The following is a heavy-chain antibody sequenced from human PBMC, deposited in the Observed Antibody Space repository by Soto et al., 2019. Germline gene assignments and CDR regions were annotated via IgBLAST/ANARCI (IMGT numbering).Heavy chain of an antibody. V-gene: IGHV3-23*01. CDR1: GFTFGSHA. Sequence: GGSLRLSCRVSGFTFGSHAISWVRQAPGKGLECVSGISGSGGTTFYADSVKGRFTISRDNSKKTLYLQMNSLRAEDTAVYYCAKTPYDFWSSGQYLFDHWGQGTLVTVSS. CDR2: ISGSGGTT. J-gene: IGHJ4*02. D-gene: IGHD3-3*01. CDR3: AKTPYDFWSSGQYLFDH.